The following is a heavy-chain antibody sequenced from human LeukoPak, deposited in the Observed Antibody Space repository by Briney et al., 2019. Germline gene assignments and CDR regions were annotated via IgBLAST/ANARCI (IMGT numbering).Heavy chain of an antibody. D-gene: IGHD6-19*01. CDR2: IDPSDSYT. Sequence: ASVKVSCKASGYTFTSYWISWVRQMPGKGLEWMGRIDPSDSYTNYSPSFQGHVTISADKSISTAYLQWSSLKASDTAMYYCGIAVAGSGWTDYWGQGTLVTVSS. CDR1: GYTFTSYW. J-gene: IGHJ4*02. CDR3: GIAVAGSGWTDY. V-gene: IGHV5-10-1*01.